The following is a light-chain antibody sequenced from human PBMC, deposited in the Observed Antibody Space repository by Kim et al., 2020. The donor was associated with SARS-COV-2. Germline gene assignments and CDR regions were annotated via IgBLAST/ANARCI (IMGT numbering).Light chain of an antibody. CDR1: SSNIGTGYD. CDR3: QSYDSRLSGYV. V-gene: IGLV1-40*01. J-gene: IGLJ1*01. CDR2: DKN. Sequence: RVTISCTGSSSNIGTGYDVNWYQQLPGTAPKLLIYDKNNRPSGVPDRFSVSKSGTSASLAITGLQAEDEADYYCQSYDSRLSGYVFGTGTKVTVL.